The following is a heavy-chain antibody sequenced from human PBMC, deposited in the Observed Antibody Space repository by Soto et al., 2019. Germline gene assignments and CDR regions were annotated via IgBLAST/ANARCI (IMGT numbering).Heavy chain of an antibody. V-gene: IGHV3-30*18. J-gene: IGHJ6*02. CDR2: ISYDGSNK. Sequence: QVQLVESGGGVVQPGRSLRLSCAASGFTFSSYGMHWVRQAPGKGLEWVAVISYDGSNKYYADSVKGRFTISRDNSKNTLYLQMNSLRAEDTAVYYCAKDVGGQGTWNYARVDYYYYGMDVWGQGTTVTVSS. CDR3: AKDVGGQGTWNYARVDYYYYGMDV. CDR1: GFTFSSYG. D-gene: IGHD1-7*01.